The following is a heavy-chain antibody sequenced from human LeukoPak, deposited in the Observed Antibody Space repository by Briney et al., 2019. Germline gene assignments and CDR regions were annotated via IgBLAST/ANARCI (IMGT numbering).Heavy chain of an antibody. CDR1: GYTFTSYY. D-gene: IGHD3-22*01. Sequence: ASVKVSCKASGYTFTSYYMHWVRQAPGQGLEWMGIINPSGGSTSYAQKFQGRVTMTRDTSTSTAYMELSSLRSEDTAVYYCARLFAYYYDSSGYVDYWGQGTLVTVSS. V-gene: IGHV1-46*01. CDR3: ARLFAYYYDSSGYVDY. J-gene: IGHJ4*02. CDR2: INPSGGST.